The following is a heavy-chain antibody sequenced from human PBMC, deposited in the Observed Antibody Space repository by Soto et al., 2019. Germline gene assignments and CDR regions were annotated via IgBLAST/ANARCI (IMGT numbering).Heavy chain of an antibody. Sequence: QVQLQQWGAGLLKPSETLSLTCAVDGGSFSGYYWSWIRQPPGKGLEWIGEINHSGSTNYNPSLKSRVTISVDTSKNQFSLKLSSVTAADTAVYYCALLPYGDYVGVDYWGQGTLVTVSS. CDR3: ALLPYGDYVGVDY. CDR1: GGSFSGYY. CDR2: INHSGST. J-gene: IGHJ4*02. D-gene: IGHD4-17*01. V-gene: IGHV4-34*01.